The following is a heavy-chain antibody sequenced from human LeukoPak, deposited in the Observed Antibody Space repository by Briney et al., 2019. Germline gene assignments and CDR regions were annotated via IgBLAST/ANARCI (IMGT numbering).Heavy chain of an antibody. Sequence: SETLSLTCTVSGGSISSSSYYWGRIRQPPGKGLEWIGSMYYSGSTYYNPSLKSRVTISVDTSKNQFSLKLSSVTAADTAVYYCARGSYDSSGYYFDYWGQGTLVTVSS. CDR1: GGSISSSSYY. CDR3: ARGSYDSSGYYFDY. CDR2: MYYSGST. J-gene: IGHJ4*02. D-gene: IGHD3-22*01. V-gene: IGHV4-39*07.